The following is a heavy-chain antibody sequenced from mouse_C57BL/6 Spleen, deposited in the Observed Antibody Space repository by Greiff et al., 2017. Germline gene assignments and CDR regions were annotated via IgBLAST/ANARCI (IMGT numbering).Heavy chain of an antibody. D-gene: IGHD2-4*01. CDR1: GFNIKNTY. CDR3: VLIYYDYDEDYYAMDY. CDR2: IDPANGNT. J-gene: IGHJ4*01. V-gene: IGHV14-3*01. Sequence: VAELVRPGASVKLSCTASGFNIKNTYMHWVKQRPEQGLEWIGRIDPANGNTKYAPKFQGKATITADTSSNTAYLQLSSLTSEDTAIYYCVLIYYDYDEDYYAMDYWGQGTSVTVSS.